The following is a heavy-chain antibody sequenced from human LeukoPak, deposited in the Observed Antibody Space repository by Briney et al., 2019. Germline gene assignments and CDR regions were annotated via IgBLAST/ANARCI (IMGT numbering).Heavy chain of an antibody. Sequence: GGSLRLSCAASGFTFSSYWMSWVREARGKGLEGVANIKQDGSEKYYVDSVKGRFTIARDNAKNSLYLQMNSLRAEDTAVYYCARTPSGIVVVVANYYFDYWGQGTLVTVSS. J-gene: IGHJ4*02. D-gene: IGHD2-15*01. CDR2: IKQDGSEK. CDR3: ARTPSGIVVVVANYYFDY. V-gene: IGHV3-7*01. CDR1: GFTFSSYW.